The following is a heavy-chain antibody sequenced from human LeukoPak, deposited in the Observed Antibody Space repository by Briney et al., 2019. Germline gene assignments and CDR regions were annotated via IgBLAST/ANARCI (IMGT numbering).Heavy chain of an antibody. V-gene: IGHV3-7*03. CDR2: IKQDGSEK. Sequence: GGSLRLSCAASGFTFSSYWMSWVRQAPGKGLEWVANIKQDGSEKYYVDSVKGRFTISRDNAKNSLYLQMNSLRAEDTAVYYCARDLEYGSGNHDAFDIWGQGTMVTVSS. CDR3: ARDLEYGSGNHDAFDI. CDR1: GFTFSSYW. J-gene: IGHJ3*02. D-gene: IGHD3-10*01.